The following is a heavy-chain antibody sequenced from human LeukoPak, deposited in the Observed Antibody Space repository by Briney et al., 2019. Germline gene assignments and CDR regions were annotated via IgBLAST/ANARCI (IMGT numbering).Heavy chain of an antibody. CDR1: GGXISSYY. Sequence: SETLSLTCTVSGGXISSYYWTWIRQPAGKGLEWIGRIYSSGSTDYNPSLKSRLTMSLDMSKNQISLELTSVTAADTAMYYCSRGLVYSSGYDYGSDVWGQGTSVTVSS. CDR3: SRGLVYSSGYDYGSDV. J-gene: IGHJ6*02. D-gene: IGHD6-19*01. CDR2: IYSSGST. V-gene: IGHV4-4*07.